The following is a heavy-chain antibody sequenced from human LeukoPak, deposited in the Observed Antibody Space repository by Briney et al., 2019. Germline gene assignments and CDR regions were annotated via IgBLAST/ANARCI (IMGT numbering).Heavy chain of an antibody. V-gene: IGHV1-2*02. CDR1: GYTFTGYY. J-gene: IGHJ5*02. CDR3: ATDGLWFGELGFDP. CDR2: INPNSGGT. Sequence: ASVKVSCKASGYTFTGYYMHWVRQAPGQGLEWMGWINPNSGGTNYAQKFQGRVTMTRDTSISTAYMELSRLRSDDTAVYYCATDGLWFGELGFDPWGQGTLVTVSS. D-gene: IGHD3-10*01.